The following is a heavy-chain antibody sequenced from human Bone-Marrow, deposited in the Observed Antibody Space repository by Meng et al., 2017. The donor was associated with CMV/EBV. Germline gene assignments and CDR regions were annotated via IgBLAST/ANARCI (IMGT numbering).Heavy chain of an antibody. Sequence: GESLKISCAASGFTFSSYGMHWVRQAPGKGLEWVSSISSSSSYIYYADSVKGRFTISRDNAKNSLYLQMNSLRAEDTAVYYCASAGYYDFWSGYPYYYYGMDVWGQGTTVTVSS. J-gene: IGHJ6*02. D-gene: IGHD3-3*01. CDR3: ASAGYYDFWSGYPYYYYGMDV. V-gene: IGHV3-21*01. CDR2: ISSSSSYI. CDR1: GFTFSSYG.